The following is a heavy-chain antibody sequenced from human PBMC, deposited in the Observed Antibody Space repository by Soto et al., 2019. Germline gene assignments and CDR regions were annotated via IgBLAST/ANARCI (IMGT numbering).Heavy chain of an antibody. CDR1: GFTFSSYG. CDR2: ISYDGSNK. CDR3: AKDSYFDWLTDY. V-gene: IGHV3-30*18. Sequence: QVQLVESGGGVVQPGRSLRPSCAASGFTFSSYGMHWVRQAPGKGLEWVAVISYDGSNKYYADSVKGRFTISRDNSKNTLYLQMNSLRAEDTAVYYCAKDSYFDWLTDYWGQGTLVTVSS. J-gene: IGHJ4*02. D-gene: IGHD3-9*01.